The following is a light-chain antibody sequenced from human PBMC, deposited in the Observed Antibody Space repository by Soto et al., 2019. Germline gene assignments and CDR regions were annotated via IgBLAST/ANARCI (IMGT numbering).Light chain of an antibody. CDR1: QSIGNW. CDR2: DAS. V-gene: IGKV1-5*01. Sequence: DIPMTQSPSTLSASVGDRVTITCRASQSIGNWLAWYQQKPGKAPKFLIYDASSLEAGVPSRFSGSGSGTEFTLTISSLQPDDFATYYCQQYDSYSPMFGQGTKVEIK. CDR3: QQYDSYSPM. J-gene: IGKJ1*01.